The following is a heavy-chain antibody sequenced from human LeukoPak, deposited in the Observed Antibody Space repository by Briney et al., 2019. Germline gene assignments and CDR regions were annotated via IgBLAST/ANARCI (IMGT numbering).Heavy chain of an antibody. Sequence: SVKVSCKASGFTFTSSAMQWVRQARGQRLEWIGWIVVGSGNTNYAQKFQEGVTITRDMSTSTAYMELSSLRSEDTAVYYCAAAPLLRYFDWPSETAPDAFDIWGQGTMVTVSS. D-gene: IGHD3-9*01. CDR3: AAAPLLRYFDWPSETAPDAFDI. CDR2: IVVGSGNT. V-gene: IGHV1-58*02. CDR1: GFTFTSSA. J-gene: IGHJ3*02.